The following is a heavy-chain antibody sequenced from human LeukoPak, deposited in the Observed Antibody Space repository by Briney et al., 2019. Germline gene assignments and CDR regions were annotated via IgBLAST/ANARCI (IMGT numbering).Heavy chain of an antibody. CDR3: ARDKENYYDSSGYLNY. D-gene: IGHD3-22*01. Sequence: ASVKVSCKASGGTFSSYAISWVRQAPGQGLEWMGRIIPIFGIANYAQKFQGRVTITADKSTSTAYMELSSLGSEDTAVYYCARDKENYYDSSGYLNYWGQGTLVTVSS. CDR2: IIPIFGIA. CDR1: GGTFSSYA. V-gene: IGHV1-69*04. J-gene: IGHJ4*02.